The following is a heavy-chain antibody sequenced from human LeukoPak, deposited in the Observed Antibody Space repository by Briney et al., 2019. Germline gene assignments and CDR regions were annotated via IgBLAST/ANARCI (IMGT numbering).Heavy chain of an antibody. CDR3: ARVEVGYYYYMDV. CDR1: GFTFSSYS. D-gene: IGHD2-2*01. J-gene: IGHJ6*03. Sequence: PGGSLRLSCAASGFTFSSYSMNWVRQAPGKGLEWVSSISSSSSYIYYADSVKGRFTISRDNAKNSLYLQMNSLRAEDTAVYYCARVEVGYYYYMDVWGKGTTVTISS. CDR2: ISSSSSYI. V-gene: IGHV3-21*01.